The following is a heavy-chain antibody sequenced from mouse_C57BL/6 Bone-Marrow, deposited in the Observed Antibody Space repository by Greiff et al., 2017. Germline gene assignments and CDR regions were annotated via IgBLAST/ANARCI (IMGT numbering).Heavy chain of an antibody. CDR2: IYPSDSET. J-gene: IGHJ4*01. CDR3: ARGLYSNYDLAMDY. Sequence: QVQLQQPGAELVRPGSSVKLSCKASGYTFTSYWMDWVKQRPGQGLEWIGNIYPSDSETHYNPKFKDKATLTVDKSSSTAYMQLSSLTSEDSAVYYCARGLYSNYDLAMDYGGQGTSVTVSS. V-gene: IGHV1-61*01. CDR1: GYTFTSYW. D-gene: IGHD2-5*01.